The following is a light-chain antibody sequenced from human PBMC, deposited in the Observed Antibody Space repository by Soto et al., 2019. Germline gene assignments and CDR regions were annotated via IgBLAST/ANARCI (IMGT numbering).Light chain of an antibody. J-gene: IGKJ4*01. CDR2: GAS. CDR1: QGASRK. Sequence: EIVLTQSPATLSVAPGERVTFSCRASQGASRKLAWYQHKPGQAPRLLISGASTGATGIPARFSGSGSGTEFTLTISRLESEDCAMYYCQQYHTWPITFGGGTKVDIK. V-gene: IGKV3-15*01. CDR3: QQYHTWPIT.